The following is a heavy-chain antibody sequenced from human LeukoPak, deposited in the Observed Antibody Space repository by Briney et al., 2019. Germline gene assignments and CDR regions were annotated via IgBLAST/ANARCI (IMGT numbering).Heavy chain of an antibody. CDR3: AKYRSGALDWYFEL. CDR1: GSSISSGSY. Sequence: SETLSLTCSVSGSSISSGSYWGWIRQSPGKGLEWIGSYYHSGTTYYNPSLKSRVTISVDTSKSQFSLKVNSVTAADTAVYYCAKYRSGALDWYFELWGHGTLVTVSS. J-gene: IGHJ2*01. D-gene: IGHD6-25*01. V-gene: IGHV4-38-2*02. CDR2: YYHSGTT.